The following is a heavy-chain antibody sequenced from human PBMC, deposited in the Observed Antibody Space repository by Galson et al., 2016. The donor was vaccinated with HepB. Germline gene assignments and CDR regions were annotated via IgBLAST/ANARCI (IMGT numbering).Heavy chain of an antibody. CDR1: GFTISTYW. J-gene: IGHJ4*02. Sequence: SLRLSCAASGFTISTYWMHWVRQAPGEGLVWVSRINSDGTSTSYADSVKGRFTISRDNAKNTLYLQMNSLRAEDTAVYYCARGQGGYSSSWHDYWGQGTLVTVSS. V-gene: IGHV3-74*01. CDR3: ARGQGGYSSSWHDY. CDR2: INSDGTST. D-gene: IGHD6-13*01.